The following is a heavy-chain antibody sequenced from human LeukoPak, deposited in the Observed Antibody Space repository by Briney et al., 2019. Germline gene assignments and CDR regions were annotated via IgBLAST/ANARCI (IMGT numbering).Heavy chain of an antibody. CDR2: INHSGST. CDR1: GGSFSGYY. Sequence: SETLSLTCAVYGGSFSGYYWSWIRQPPGKGLEWIGEINHSGSTNYNPSLKSRVTISVDTSKNQFSLKLTSMTAADTAVYYCAGDYDSSGYYYDYWGQGTLVTVSS. V-gene: IGHV4-34*01. D-gene: IGHD3-22*01. CDR3: AGDYDSSGYYYDY. J-gene: IGHJ4*02.